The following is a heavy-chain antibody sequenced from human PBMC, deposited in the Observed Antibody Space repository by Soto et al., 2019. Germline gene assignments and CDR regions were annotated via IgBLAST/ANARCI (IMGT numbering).Heavy chain of an antibody. CDR3: ARGRPYGMDV. Sequence: EVQLVESGGGLVQPGGSLRVSCAASGFTFGSYWMNWVRQAPGKGLVWVSRIASDGSSTTYADSVKGRFTTSRDNAKNTLYMTMSSLRVEDTAVYYCARGRPYGMDVWGQGNTVNVSS. CDR2: IASDGSST. J-gene: IGHJ6*02. V-gene: IGHV3-74*01. CDR1: GFTFGSYW.